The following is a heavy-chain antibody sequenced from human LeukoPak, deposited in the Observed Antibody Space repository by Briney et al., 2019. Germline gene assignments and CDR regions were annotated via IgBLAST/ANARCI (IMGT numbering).Heavy chain of an antibody. CDR1: GFTFSNAW. Sequence: GGSLRLSCAASGFTFSNAWMSWVRQAPGKGLEWVGRIKSKTDGGTTDYGAPVKGRFTISRDDSKNTLYLQMNSLKTEDTAVYYCTTDIRWELGNYDHWGQGTLVTVSS. CDR2: IKSKTDGGTT. J-gene: IGHJ4*02. CDR3: TTDIRWELGNYDH. D-gene: IGHD1-26*01. V-gene: IGHV3-15*01.